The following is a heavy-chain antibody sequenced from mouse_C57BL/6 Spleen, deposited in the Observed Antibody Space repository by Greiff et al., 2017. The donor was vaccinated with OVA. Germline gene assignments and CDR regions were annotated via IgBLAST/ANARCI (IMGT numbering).Heavy chain of an antibody. CDR2: IDPSDSYN. V-gene: IGHV1-69*01. D-gene: IGHD3-1*01. CDR3: ARSGGYYAMDY. Sequence: QVQLQQPGAELVMPGASVKLSCKASGYTFTSYWMHWVKQRPGQGLEWIGEIDPSDSYNNYNQKFKGKSTLTVDKSSSTAYMQLSSLTSEDSAVYYCARSGGYYAMDYWGQGTSVTVSS. J-gene: IGHJ4*01. CDR1: GYTFTSYW.